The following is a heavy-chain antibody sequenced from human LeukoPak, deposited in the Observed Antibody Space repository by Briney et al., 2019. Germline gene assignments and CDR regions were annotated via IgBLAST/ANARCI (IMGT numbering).Heavy chain of an antibody. D-gene: IGHD1-7*01. CDR1: GGSISSTGYY. J-gene: IGHJ5*02. CDR3: ASDTWNYWFDP. Sequence: SETLSLTCSVSGGSISSTGYYLGWIRQPPGKGLECIGSIYYNGNTYYNPSLKSRVAMSLDKSKNQFSLKLNSVTAADTAVYYSASDTWNYWFDPWGQGTLVTVSS. V-gene: IGHV4-39*01. CDR2: IYYNGNT.